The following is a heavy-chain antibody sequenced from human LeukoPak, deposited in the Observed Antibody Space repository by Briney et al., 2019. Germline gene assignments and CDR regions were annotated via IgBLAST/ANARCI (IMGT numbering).Heavy chain of an antibody. CDR2: INHSGST. D-gene: IGHD2-21*02. CDR1: GGSFSGYY. V-gene: IGHV4-34*01. J-gene: IGHJ4*02. CDR3: ARALYCGGDCYSGFDY. Sequence: SETLSLICAVYGGSFSGYYWSWIRQPPGKGPEWIGEINHSGSTNYNPSLKSRVTISVDTSKNQFSLKLSSVTAADTAVYYCARALYCGGDCYSGFDYWGQGTLVTVSS.